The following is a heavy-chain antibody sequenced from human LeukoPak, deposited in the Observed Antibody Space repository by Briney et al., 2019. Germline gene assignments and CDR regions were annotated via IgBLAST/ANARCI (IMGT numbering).Heavy chain of an antibody. D-gene: IGHD4-17*01. Sequence: GGSLRLSCAASGFTFSSYSMNWVRQAPGKGLEWVSSISSSSSYIYYADSVKGRFTISRDNAKNSLYLQMNSLRAEDTAVYYCAKDTRPDYGDYVFDYWGQGTLVTVSS. V-gene: IGHV3-21*01. CDR2: ISSSSSYI. CDR3: AKDTRPDYGDYVFDY. CDR1: GFTFSSYS. J-gene: IGHJ4*02.